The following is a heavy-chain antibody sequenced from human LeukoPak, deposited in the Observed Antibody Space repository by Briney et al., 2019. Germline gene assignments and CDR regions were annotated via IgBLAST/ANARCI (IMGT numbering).Heavy chain of an antibody. CDR3: VRGGGVVAGTYDY. D-gene: IGHD6-19*01. CDR2: ISNNGEDT. J-gene: IGHJ4*02. CDR1: GFTFVTYA. Sequence: GGSLRLSCVASGFTFVTYAFHWVRQAPGKGLEYVSAISNNGEDTYYADSVKGRFTISGDNSKNTLYLQMGSLRAEDMAVYYCVRGGGVVAGTYDYWGQGTLVTVSS. V-gene: IGHV3-64*02.